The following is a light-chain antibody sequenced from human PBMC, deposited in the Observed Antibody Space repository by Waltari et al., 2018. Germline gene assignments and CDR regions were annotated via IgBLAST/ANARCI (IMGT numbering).Light chain of an antibody. V-gene: IGKV2-28*01. J-gene: IGKJ2*01. CDR1: QRLLHTDGRNY. Sequence: DIVMTQSPLSLPVTPGEPDSISCRSTQRLLHTDGRNYLDWYLQRPGQSPQLLIFSGSTRASGGPNMFSCSGSGSDFTLKISRVDAEYVGVYYCLQVLETPQTFGQGTKLEIK. CDR3: LQVLETPQT. CDR2: SGS.